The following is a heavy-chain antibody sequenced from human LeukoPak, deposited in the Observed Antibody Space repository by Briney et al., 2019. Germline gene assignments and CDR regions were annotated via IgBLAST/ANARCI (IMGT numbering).Heavy chain of an antibody. CDR1: GGSISSSSYF. D-gene: IGHD3-22*01. CDR3: ARDIYYDSSGYSPRLDP. Sequence: PSETLSLTCAVSGGSISSSSYFWGWIRQPPGKGLEWIGSIYHSGSTYYNPSLKSRVTISVDTSKNQFSLKLSSVTAADTAVYYCARDIYYDSSGYSPRLDPWGQGTLVTVSS. CDR2: IYHSGST. J-gene: IGHJ5*02. V-gene: IGHV4-39*07.